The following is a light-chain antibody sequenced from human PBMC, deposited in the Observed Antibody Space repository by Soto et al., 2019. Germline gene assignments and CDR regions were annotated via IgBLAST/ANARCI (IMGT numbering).Light chain of an antibody. J-gene: IGKJ3*01. V-gene: IGKV4-1*01. CDR1: QSVLYRSNNKNY. CDR3: NQYYTTPLT. Sequence: DIVMTQSPDSLAVSLGERTTINCKSSQSVLYRSNNKNYLAWYQQKPGQPPKLLIYWASTRESGVPDRFSGSGSGTDFTLTISSPQAEDVAVYYCNQYYTTPLTFGPGTKVDIE. CDR2: WAS.